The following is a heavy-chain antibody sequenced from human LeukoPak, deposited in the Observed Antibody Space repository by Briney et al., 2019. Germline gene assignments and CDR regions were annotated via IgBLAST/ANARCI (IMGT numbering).Heavy chain of an antibody. CDR2: ISSSGSTI. Sequence: GGSLRLSCAASGFTFSSHEMNWVRQAPGKGLEWVSYISSSGSTIYYADSVKGRFTISRDNAKNSLYLQMNSLRAEDTAVYYCARGTSPYDILTGYLYWGQGTLVTVSS. J-gene: IGHJ4*02. CDR1: GFTFSSHE. CDR3: ARGTSPYDILTGYLY. D-gene: IGHD3-9*01. V-gene: IGHV3-48*03.